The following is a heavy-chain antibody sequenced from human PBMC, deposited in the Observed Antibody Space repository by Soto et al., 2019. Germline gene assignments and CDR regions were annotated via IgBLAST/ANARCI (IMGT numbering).Heavy chain of an antibody. CDR3: APECTPTRDFAL. Sequence: VGSRRRSCLSSVCRFLSYSMRLFLDAPGKGLEWVASISGNGGKTYYADSVKGRFTFSRDNSKNTLYLRMNSLRVEDTAVYYSAPECTPTRDFALWGKGDQVTVSS. CDR1: VCRFLSYS. D-gene: IGHD1-1*01. CDR2: ISGNGGKT. J-gene: IGHJ4*02. V-gene: IGHV3-23*01.